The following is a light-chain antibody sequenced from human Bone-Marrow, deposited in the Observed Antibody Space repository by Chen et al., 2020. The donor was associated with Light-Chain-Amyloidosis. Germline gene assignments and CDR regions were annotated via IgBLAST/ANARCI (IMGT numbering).Light chain of an antibody. CDR3: SSCTITNTLV. CDR2: EVT. CDR1: SSDVGGDNH. J-gene: IGLJ1*01. Sequence: QSALTQPASVSGSPGQSITISCTGTSSDVGGDNHVSWYQQHPDKAPKLMIYEVTNRPSWVPDRFSGSKSDNTASLTISGLQTEDEADYFCSSCTITNTLVVGSGTRVTVL. V-gene: IGLV2-14*01.